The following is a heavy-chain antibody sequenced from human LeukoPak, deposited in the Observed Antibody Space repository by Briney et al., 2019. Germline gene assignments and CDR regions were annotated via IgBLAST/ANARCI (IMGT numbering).Heavy chain of an antibody. CDR1: GGSISSYY. CDR2: IYTSGST. D-gene: IGHD3-10*01. V-gene: IGHV4-4*07. Sequence: SETLSLTCTVSGGSISSYYWSWILHPTGKGLEWIGRIYTSGSTNYNPSLKSRVTMSVDTSKNQFSLKLSSVTAADTAVYYCARATMVRGVISLDYWGQGTLVTVSS. CDR3: ARATMVRGVISLDY. J-gene: IGHJ4*02.